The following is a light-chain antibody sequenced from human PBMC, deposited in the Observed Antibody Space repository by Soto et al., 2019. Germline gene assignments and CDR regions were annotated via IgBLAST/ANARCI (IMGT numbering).Light chain of an antibody. CDR2: DAS. Sequence: EIVLKQSPGTLSLSPGERATLSCRASQTVNNYLAWYQQKPGQAPRLLIYDASTRATGIPARFSGSGSGTDFTLTISSLEPEDSAVYYCQQRGSWPWLTFGGGTRVEIK. V-gene: IGKV3-11*01. CDR3: QQRGSWPWLT. CDR1: QTVNNY. J-gene: IGKJ4*01.